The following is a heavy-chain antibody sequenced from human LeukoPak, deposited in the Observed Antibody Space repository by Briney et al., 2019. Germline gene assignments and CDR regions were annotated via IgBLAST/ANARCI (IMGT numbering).Heavy chain of an antibody. D-gene: IGHD1-26*01. CDR3: ARDSSGSYFEIGFDY. V-gene: IGHV3-7*01. CDR2: IKQDGSEK. J-gene: IGHJ4*02. CDR1: GFTFSSYW. Sequence: GGSLRLSCAASGFTFSSYWMSWVRQAPGKGLEWVANIKQDGSEKYYVDSVKGRFTISRDNAKNSLYLQMNSLRAEDTAVYYCARDSSGSYFEIGFDYWGQGTLVTVSS.